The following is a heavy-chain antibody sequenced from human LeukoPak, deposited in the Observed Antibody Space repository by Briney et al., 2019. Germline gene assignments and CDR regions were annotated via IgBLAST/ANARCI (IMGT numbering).Heavy chain of an antibody. D-gene: IGHD3-10*01. CDR3: ARGRGCSTMACYPDY. Sequence: GGSLRLSCAASGFAISDYTINWVRQAPGKGLEWASSISPSSSYIYYTDSVKGRFTISRDNAKKSLYLQMNSLRAEDTALYYCARGRGCSTMACYPDYWGQGTLVTVSS. J-gene: IGHJ4*02. CDR1: GFAISDYT. V-gene: IGHV3-21*01. CDR2: ISPSSSYI.